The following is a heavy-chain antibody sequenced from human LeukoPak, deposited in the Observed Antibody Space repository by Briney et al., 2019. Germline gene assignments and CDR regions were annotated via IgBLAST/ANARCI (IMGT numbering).Heavy chain of an antibody. J-gene: IGHJ4*02. Sequence: GGSLRLSCAASGFTFSTYTMYWVRHPPGKRLEWVSIIGNNGGGIHYADSVKGRFTISRDNSKNTLYLQMNSLRAEDTAVYYCAKGGNYYDSSGYYSAPYWGQGTLVTVSS. V-gene: IGHV3-23*01. CDR3: AKGGNYYDSSGYYSAPY. CDR1: GFTFSTYT. CDR2: IGNNGGGI. D-gene: IGHD3-22*01.